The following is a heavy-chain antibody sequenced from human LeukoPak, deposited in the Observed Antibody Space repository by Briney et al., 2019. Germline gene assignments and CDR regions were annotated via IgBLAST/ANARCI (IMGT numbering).Heavy chain of an antibody. CDR1: GFTFNRFT. V-gene: IGHV3-21*01. D-gene: IGHD3-9*01. Sequence: GGSLRLSCDTSGFTFNRFTMSWVRQAPGKGLEWVSSINGSAISIDYADSVKGRFTISRDNAKNSVHLQMNSLRAEDTAVYYCAKVFDILIGSFDYWGQGTLVTVSS. CDR2: INGSAISI. CDR3: AKVFDILIGSFDY. J-gene: IGHJ4*02.